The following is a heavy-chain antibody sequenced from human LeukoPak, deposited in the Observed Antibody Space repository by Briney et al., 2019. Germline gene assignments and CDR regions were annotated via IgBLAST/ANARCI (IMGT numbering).Heavy chain of an antibody. CDR2: ISGSGGST. CDR3: AKAQYSGSYPYFDY. V-gene: IGHV3-23*01. D-gene: IGHD1-26*01. CDR1: GFTFSSYV. J-gene: IGHJ4*02. Sequence: GGSLRLSCAASGFTFSSYVMSWVRQAPGKGLEWVSGISGSGGSTKYADSVKGRFTISRDNSKNSLYLQMNSLRAEDTAVYYCAKAQYSGSYPYFDYWGQGTLVTVSS.